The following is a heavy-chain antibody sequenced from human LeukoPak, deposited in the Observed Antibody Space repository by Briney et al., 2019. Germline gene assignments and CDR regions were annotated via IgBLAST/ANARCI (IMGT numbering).Heavy chain of an antibody. V-gene: IGHV1-18*01. J-gene: IGHJ6*03. CDR2: ISAYNGNT. CDR3: ARDGPRRPGYSSGWGYYYYYMDV. D-gene: IGHD6-19*01. CDR1: GYTFTSYG. Sequence: ASVKVSCKASGYTFTSYGISWVRQAPGQGLEWMGWISAYNGNTNYAQKLQGRVTMTTDTSTSTAYMELSSLRSEDTAVYYCARDGPRRPGYSSGWGYYYYYMDVWGKGTTVTVSS.